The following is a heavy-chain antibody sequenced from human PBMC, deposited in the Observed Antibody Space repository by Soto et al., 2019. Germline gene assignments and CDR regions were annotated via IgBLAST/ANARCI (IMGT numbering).Heavy chain of an antibody. Sequence: GASVKVSCKASGYTFTSYDINWVRQATGQGLEWMGWMNPNSGNTGYAQKFQGRVTITRDTSASTAYMELSSLRSEDTAVYYCAREVVAAIEIFYYYYGMDVWGQGTTVTVSS. J-gene: IGHJ6*02. CDR1: GYTFTSYD. V-gene: IGHV1-8*01. CDR3: AREVVAAIEIFYYYYGMDV. D-gene: IGHD2-15*01. CDR2: MNPNSGNT.